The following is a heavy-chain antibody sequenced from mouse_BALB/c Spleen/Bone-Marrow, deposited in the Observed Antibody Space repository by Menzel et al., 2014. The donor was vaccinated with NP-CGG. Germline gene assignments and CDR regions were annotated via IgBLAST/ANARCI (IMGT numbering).Heavy chain of an antibody. V-gene: IGHV5-4*02. J-gene: IGHJ4*01. Sequence: EVQGVESGGGLVKPGGSLKLSCAVSGFTFSDYYMYWVRQTPEKRLEWVATISDGGSYTYYPDSVKGRFTISRDNAKNNLYLQMSSLKSEDTAMYYCARGGQLGAMDYWGQGTSVTVSS. CDR3: ARGGQLGAMDY. CDR1: GFTFSDYY. D-gene: IGHD3-2*01. CDR2: ISDGGSYT.